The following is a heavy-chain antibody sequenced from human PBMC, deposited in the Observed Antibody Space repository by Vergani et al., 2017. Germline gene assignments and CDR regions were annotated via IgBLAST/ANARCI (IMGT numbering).Heavy chain of an antibody. J-gene: IGHJ5*02. CDR1: GGSITYGAFY. V-gene: IGHV4-39*01. CDR2: IYYSENK. D-gene: IGHD3-22*01. Sequence: KESGPTLVKPSETLSLTCTVSGGSITYGAFYWGWIRQSPGKGLEWIGSIYYSENKFYNPSLESRVTLSIDTTKNQFSLKLKSVTAADTDVYYCARCFRDEGMIYGGTVENWFDPWGQGTLVTVSS. CDR3: ARCFRDEGMIYGGTVENWFDP.